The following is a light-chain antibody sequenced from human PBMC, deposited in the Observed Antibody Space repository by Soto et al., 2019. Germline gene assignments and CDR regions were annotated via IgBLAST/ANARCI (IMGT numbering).Light chain of an antibody. CDR2: DVS. Sequence: QSALTQPPSASGSPGQSVTISCTGTGSDVGGYNYVSWYQQHPGKAPTLVIFDVSRRPSGVPDRFSGSKSGNTASLTVSGLQAEDEADYYCGSFASSNNLLFGRGTKVTVL. V-gene: IGLV2-8*01. J-gene: IGLJ2*01. CDR1: GSDVGGYNY. CDR3: GSFASSNNLL.